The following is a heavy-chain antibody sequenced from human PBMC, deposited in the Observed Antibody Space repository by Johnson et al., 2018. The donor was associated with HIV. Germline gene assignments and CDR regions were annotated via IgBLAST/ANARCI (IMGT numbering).Heavy chain of an antibody. J-gene: IGHJ3*02. D-gene: IGHD1-26*01. CDR1: GFTFSTYG. V-gene: IGHV3-33*01. CDR2: MWYDGSNR. CDR3: ARDRGGGSYHDAFDI. Sequence: QVQLVESGGGVVQPGRSLRLSCAASGFTFSTYGMHWVRQAPGKGLEWVAVMWYDGSNRYYADSVKGRFTISRDNSKNTLYLQMNSLRAEDTAVYYCARDRGGGSYHDAFDIWGQGTMVTVSS.